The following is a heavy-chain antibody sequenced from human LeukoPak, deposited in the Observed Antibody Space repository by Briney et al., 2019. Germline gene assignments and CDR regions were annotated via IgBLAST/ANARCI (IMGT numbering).Heavy chain of an antibody. CDR2: ISSSSSYI. CDR3: ARDDFYCSGGSCYSGVGVDY. D-gene: IGHD2-15*01. Sequence: GGSLRLSCAASGFTFSSYSMNWVRQAPRKGLEWVSSISSSSSYIYYADSVKGRFTISRDNAKNSLYLQMNSLRAEDTAVYYCARDDFYCSGGSCYSGVGVDYWGQGTLVTVSS. CDR1: GFTFSSYS. J-gene: IGHJ4*02. V-gene: IGHV3-21*01.